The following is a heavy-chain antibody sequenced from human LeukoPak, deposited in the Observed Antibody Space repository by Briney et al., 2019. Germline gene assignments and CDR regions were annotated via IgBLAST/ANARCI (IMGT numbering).Heavy chain of an antibody. CDR1: GYTFTGYY. Sequence: GASVKVSCKASGYTFTGYYMHWVRQAPGQGLEWMGWINPNSGGTNYAQKFQGRVTMTRDTSISTAYMELSRLRSDDTAVYYCARDGLSSIQPQPQSYYYMDVWGKGTTVTVSS. J-gene: IGHJ6*03. V-gene: IGHV1-2*02. D-gene: IGHD3-16*02. CDR2: INPNSGGT. CDR3: ARDGLSSIQPQPQSYYYMDV.